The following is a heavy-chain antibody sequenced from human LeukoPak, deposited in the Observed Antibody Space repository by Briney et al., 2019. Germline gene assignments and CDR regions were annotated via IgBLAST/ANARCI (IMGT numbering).Heavy chain of an antibody. Sequence: GGSLRLSCAASGFTVSSTFMRWVRRGPGKGLEWVSVIYSGGLIHYADSVEGRITISKDNSKNTLDLQMNSLRAEDTALYYCARDNAYFDYWGQGTLVTVSS. CDR1: GFTVSSTF. J-gene: IGHJ4*02. CDR2: IYSGGLI. V-gene: IGHV3-53*01. CDR3: ARDNAYFDY.